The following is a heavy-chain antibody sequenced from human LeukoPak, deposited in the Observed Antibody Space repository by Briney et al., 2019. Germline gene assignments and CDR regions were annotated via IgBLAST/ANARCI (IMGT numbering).Heavy chain of an antibody. CDR3: ARGPYYYGSGSRYFDY. CDR2: ISAYNGNT. D-gene: IGHD3-10*01. J-gene: IGHJ4*02. Sequence: EASVKVSCKASGYTFTSYGISWVRQAPGQWLEWMGWISAYNGNTNYAQKLQGRVTMTTDTSTSTAYMELRSLRSDDTAVYYCARGPYYYGSGSRYFDYWGRGTLVTVSS. CDR1: GYTFTSYG. V-gene: IGHV1-18*01.